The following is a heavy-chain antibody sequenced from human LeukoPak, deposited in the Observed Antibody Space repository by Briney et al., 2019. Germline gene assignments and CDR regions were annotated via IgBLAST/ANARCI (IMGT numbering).Heavy chain of an antibody. Sequence: ASVTVSCKASGYSFTGYYMHWVRQAPGQGLEWMGWINPNSGGTNSPQKLQGRVTMTRDTSISTAYMELSRLRSDDTAVYYCAGGYRYYYDSSGWGAFDIWGQGTMVTVLS. CDR3: AGGYRYYYDSSGWGAFDI. CDR1: GYSFTGYY. D-gene: IGHD3-22*01. J-gene: IGHJ3*02. V-gene: IGHV1-2*02. CDR2: INPNSGGT.